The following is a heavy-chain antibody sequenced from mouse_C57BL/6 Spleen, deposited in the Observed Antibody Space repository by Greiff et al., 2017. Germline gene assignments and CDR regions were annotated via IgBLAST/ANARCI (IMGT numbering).Heavy chain of an antibody. CDR3: TRGGSNYWFAY. Sequence: QVQLKQSGAELVRPGASVTLSCKASGYTFTDYEMHWVKQTPVHGLEWIGAIDPETGGTAYNQKFKGKAILTADKSSSTAYMELRSLTSEDSAVYYCTRGGSNYWFAYWGQGTLVTVSA. CDR1: GYTFTDYE. D-gene: IGHD2-5*01. CDR2: IDPETGGT. J-gene: IGHJ3*01. V-gene: IGHV1-15*01.